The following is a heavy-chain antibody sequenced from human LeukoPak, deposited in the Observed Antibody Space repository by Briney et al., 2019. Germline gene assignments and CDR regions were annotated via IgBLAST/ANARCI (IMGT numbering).Heavy chain of an antibody. CDR2: ISSSSSYI. CDR1: GFTFSSYS. D-gene: IGHD5-18*01. Sequence: GGSLRLSCAASGFTFSSYSMNWVRQAPGKGLEWVSSISSSSSYIYYAGSVKGRFTISRDNAKNSLYLQMNSLRAEDTAVYYCARYGVDTAMVFDYWGQGTLVTVSS. J-gene: IGHJ4*02. V-gene: IGHV3-21*01. CDR3: ARYGVDTAMVFDY.